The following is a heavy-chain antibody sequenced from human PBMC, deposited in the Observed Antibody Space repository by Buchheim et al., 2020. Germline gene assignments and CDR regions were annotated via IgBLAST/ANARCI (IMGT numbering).Heavy chain of an antibody. D-gene: IGHD3-3*01. J-gene: IGHJ4*02. V-gene: IGHV3-7*03. Sequence: EVQVLEFGGGLVQPGGSLRLSCAASGFTFSSYWMSWVRQAPGKGLEWVTNINQDGGEKNYMDSVKGRVTISRDNAKKLVYLQMNSLRAEDTAVYYCVTGGYDFWSGYYQLGYWGQGIL. CDR3: VTGGYDFWSGYYQLGY. CDR1: GFTFSSYW. CDR2: INQDGGEK.